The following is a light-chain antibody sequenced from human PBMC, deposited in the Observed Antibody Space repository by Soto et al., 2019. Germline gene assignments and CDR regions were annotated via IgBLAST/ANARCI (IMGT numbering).Light chain of an antibody. Sequence: EIVLTQSPATLSLSPGERATLSCGASESFRSHLSWYQQKPGQIPRLLIHGASTRATGIPARFSGSGSGTDFTLTISSLQSEDVAVYYCQHYHSWPSFTFGQGTRLEIK. J-gene: IGKJ5*01. V-gene: IGKV3-15*01. CDR1: ESFRSH. CDR3: QHYHSWPSFT. CDR2: GAS.